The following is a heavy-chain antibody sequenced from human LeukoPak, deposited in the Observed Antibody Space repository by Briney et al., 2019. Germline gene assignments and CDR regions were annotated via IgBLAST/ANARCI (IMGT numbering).Heavy chain of an antibody. D-gene: IGHD4-23*01. CDR1: GGSFSGYY. CDR3: ARGRKLGNSGPYYFDY. Sequence: SETLSLTCAVYGGSFSGYYWSWIRPPPGKGLEGIGEINHSGSTNYNPSLKSRVTISVDTSKNQFSLKLSSVTAADTAVYYCARGRKLGNSGPYYFDYWGQGTLVTVSS. J-gene: IGHJ4*02. CDR2: INHSGST. V-gene: IGHV4-34*01.